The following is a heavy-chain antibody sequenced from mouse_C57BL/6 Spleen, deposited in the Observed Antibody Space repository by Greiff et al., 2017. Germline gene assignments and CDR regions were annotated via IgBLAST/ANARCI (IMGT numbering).Heavy chain of an antibody. D-gene: IGHD3-2*02. V-gene: IGHV1-80*01. CDR3: ARSSSSEGYFDY. CDR2: IYPGDGDT. J-gene: IGHJ2*01. CDR1: GYAFSSYW. Sequence: QVQLKQSGAELVKPGASVKISCKASGYAFSSYWMNWVKQRPGKGLEWIGQIYPGDGDTNYNGKFKGKATLTADKSSSTAYMQLSSLTSEDSAVYFCARSSSSEGYFDYWGQGTTLTVSS.